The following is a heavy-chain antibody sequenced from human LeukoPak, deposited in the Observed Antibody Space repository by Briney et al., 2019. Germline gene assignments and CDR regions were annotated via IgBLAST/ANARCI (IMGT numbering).Heavy chain of an antibody. CDR1: GYTFTSYG. Sequence: GASVKVSCKASGYTFTSYGISWVRQAPGQGLEWMGRIIPIFGTANYAQKFQGRVTITTDESTSTAYMELSSLRSEDTAMYYCARSPLSFDSYGSPSHAFDIWGQGTMVTVSS. CDR3: ARSPLSFDSYGSPSHAFDI. J-gene: IGHJ3*02. D-gene: IGHD5-18*01. CDR2: IIPIFGTA. V-gene: IGHV1-69*05.